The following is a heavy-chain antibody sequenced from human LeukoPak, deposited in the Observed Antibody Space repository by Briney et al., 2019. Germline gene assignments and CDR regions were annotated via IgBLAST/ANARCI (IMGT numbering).Heavy chain of an antibody. J-gene: IGHJ4*02. V-gene: IGHV1-3*01. D-gene: IGHD5-18*01. CDR2: INAGNGNT. CDR3: ARIHTAVAIDY. Sequence: ASVKVSCKASGYTFTSYAMHWVRQAPGQKLEWMGWINAGNGNTKYSQKFQGRVTITRDTSASTAYMELSSLRSEDTAVYYCARIHTAVAIDYWGQGTLVTVSS. CDR1: GYTFTSYA.